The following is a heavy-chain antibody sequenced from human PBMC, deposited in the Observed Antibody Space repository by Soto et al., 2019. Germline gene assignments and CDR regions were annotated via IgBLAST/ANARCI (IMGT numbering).Heavy chain of an antibody. CDR3: ASLIAAAGPPHSPRYYYGMDV. Sequence: QVQLVQSGAEVKKPGSSVKVSCKASGGTFSSYAISWVRQAPGQGLEWMGGIIPIFGTADYAQKFQGRVTITADESTSTAYMELSSLRIEDTAVYYCASLIAAAGPPHSPRYYYGMDVWGQGTTVTVSS. CDR1: GGTFSSYA. V-gene: IGHV1-69*12. D-gene: IGHD6-13*01. J-gene: IGHJ6*02. CDR2: IIPIFGTA.